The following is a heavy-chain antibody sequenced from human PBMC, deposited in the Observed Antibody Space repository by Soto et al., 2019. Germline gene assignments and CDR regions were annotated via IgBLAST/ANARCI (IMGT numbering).Heavy chain of an antibody. CDR1: GGSISGYY. Sequence: PSETLSLTCTVFGGSISGYYWSWMRQPPGKGLERIGYSHDNGTTNYNPSLKSRVTISVDTSNRQFSLKLSSVTAADTAVYYCARHRGRSGWYEDFDYWGQGTLVTVSS. J-gene: IGHJ4*02. CDR3: ARHRGRSGWYEDFDY. V-gene: IGHV4-59*08. CDR2: SHDNGTT. D-gene: IGHD6-19*01.